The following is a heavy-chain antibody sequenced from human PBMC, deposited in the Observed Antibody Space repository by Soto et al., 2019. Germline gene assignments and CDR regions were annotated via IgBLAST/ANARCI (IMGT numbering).Heavy chain of an antibody. CDR1: CGSISSYY. CDR2: IYYSGST. V-gene: IGHV4-59*01. D-gene: IGHD5-18*01. CDR3: ASAPDTAMAYYYYGMDV. J-gene: IGHJ6*02. Sequence: SETLSLTCTVSCGSISSYYWSWIRQPPGKGLEWIGYIYYSGSTNYNPSLKSRVTISVDTSKNQFSLKLSSVTAADTAVYYCASAPDTAMAYYYYGMDVWGQGTTVTVSS.